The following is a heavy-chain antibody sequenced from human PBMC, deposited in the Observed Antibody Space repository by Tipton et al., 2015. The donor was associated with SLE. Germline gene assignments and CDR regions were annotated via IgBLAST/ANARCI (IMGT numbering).Heavy chain of an antibody. J-gene: IGHJ5*01. Sequence: TLSLTCTVSLYSIGSGFYWDWVRQAPGKGLEWVATMHHNGSTYYNPSLRSRVAVSMDTSRNQFSLRLKSVTAADTAVYYRATGHFDFWGQGRLVTVSS. CDR1: LYSIGSGFY. CDR2: MHHNGST. D-gene: IGHD1-1*01. CDR3: ATGHFDF. V-gene: IGHV4-38-2*02.